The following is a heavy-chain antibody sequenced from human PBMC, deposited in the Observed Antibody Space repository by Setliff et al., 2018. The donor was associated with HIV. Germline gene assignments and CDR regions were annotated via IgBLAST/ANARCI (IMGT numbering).Heavy chain of an antibody. CDR3: AGFGELLDYYYGMDV. J-gene: IGHJ6*02. CDR1: GGSINTYY. D-gene: IGHD3-10*01. Sequence: LSLTCTVSGGSINTYYWSWIRQPAGKGLEWIGRIYTSGSTKYNPSLKSRVTMSIDTSKNQFSLKLSSVTAADTAVYYCAGFGELLDYYYGMDVWGQGTTVTVSS. CDR2: IYTSGST. V-gene: IGHV4-4*07.